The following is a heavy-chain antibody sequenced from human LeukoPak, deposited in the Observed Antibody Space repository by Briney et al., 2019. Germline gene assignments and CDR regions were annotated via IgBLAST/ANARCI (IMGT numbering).Heavy chain of an antibody. CDR2: IYYSGST. Sequence: SETLSLTCTVSGGSISSHYWSWIRQPPGEGLEWIGYIYYSGSTNYNPSLKSRVTISVDTSKNQFSLKLSSVTAADTAVYYCARGWDGYNYALDYWGQGTLVTVSS. D-gene: IGHD5-24*01. CDR3: ARGWDGYNYALDY. CDR1: GGSISSHY. J-gene: IGHJ4*02. V-gene: IGHV4-59*11.